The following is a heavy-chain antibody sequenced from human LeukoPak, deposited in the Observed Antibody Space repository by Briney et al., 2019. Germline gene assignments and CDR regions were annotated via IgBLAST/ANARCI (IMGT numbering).Heavy chain of an antibody. CDR3: ARGPIDPWLYYGMDV. CDR2: IRSKNYRGTA. CDR1: GFTFGDHA. V-gene: IGHV3-49*04. Sequence: PGGSLRLSCTASGFTFGDHAMSWVRQAPGKGLEWVAFIRSKNYRGTAEYAASVRGRFTISRDDSKSIAYLQMNSLETEDTAVYYCARGPIDPWLYYGMDVWGQGTTVTVSS. D-gene: IGHD5-24*01. J-gene: IGHJ6*02.